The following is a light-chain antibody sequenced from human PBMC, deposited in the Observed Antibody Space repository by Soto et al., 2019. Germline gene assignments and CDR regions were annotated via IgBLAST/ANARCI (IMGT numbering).Light chain of an antibody. CDR3: ASLTTTSFV. J-gene: IGLJ1*01. CDR1: SSDVGAYNF. V-gene: IGLV2-14*01. CDR2: EVS. Sequence: QSVLTEPASVSVSPGQSITGSCTGTSSDVGAYNFVSWYQHHPDKAPKLMISEVSNRPSGVSDRFSGSKSGNTASLTISGLQAEDEADYYCASLTTTSFVFGTGTKVTVL.